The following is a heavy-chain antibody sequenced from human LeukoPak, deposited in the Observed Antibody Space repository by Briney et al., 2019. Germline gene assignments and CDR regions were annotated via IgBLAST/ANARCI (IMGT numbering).Heavy chain of an antibody. Sequence: PGGSLRLSCAASGFTVSTYSMSWIRQAPGKGLEWVSSISGDSDAKFYSDSMKGRFTISRDNAKNSLYLQMNSLRAEDTAVYYCARDSSRDYYGSGSYRARGAFDIWGQGTMVTVSS. CDR3: ARDSSRDYYGSGSYRARGAFDI. CDR1: GFTVSTYS. J-gene: IGHJ3*02. CDR2: ISGDSDAK. D-gene: IGHD3-10*01. V-gene: IGHV3-21*01.